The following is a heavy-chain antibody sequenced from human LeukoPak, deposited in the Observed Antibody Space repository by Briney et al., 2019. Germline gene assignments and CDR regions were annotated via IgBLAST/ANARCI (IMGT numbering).Heavy chain of an antibody. J-gene: IGHJ4*02. D-gene: IGHD5-24*01. CDR2: FYTSGST. CDR1: GGSISSGDYY. CDR3: AGVEMATITDY. Sequence: PSETLSLTCTVSGGSISSGDYYWSWIRQPAGKGLEWIGRFYTSGSTNYNPSLKSRVTMSVDTSKDQFSLKLSSVTAADTAVYYCAGVEMATITDYWGQGTLVAVSS. V-gene: IGHV4-61*02.